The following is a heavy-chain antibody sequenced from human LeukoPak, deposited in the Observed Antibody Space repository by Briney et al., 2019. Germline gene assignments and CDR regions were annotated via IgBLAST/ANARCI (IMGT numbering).Heavy chain of an antibody. V-gene: IGHV4-30-4*01. CDR2: IYYSGST. D-gene: IGHD3-22*01. Sequence: PSETLSLTGTVSGGSISSGDYYWSWIRQPPGKGLEWIGYIYYSGSTYYNPSLKSRVTISVDTSKNQFSLKLSSVTAADTAVYYCARGAGYYDSTDWGQGTLVTVSS. CDR3: ARGAGYYDSTD. J-gene: IGHJ4*02. CDR1: GGSISSGDYY.